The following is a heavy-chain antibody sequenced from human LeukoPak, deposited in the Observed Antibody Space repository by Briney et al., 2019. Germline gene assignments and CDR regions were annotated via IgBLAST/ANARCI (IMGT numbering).Heavy chain of an antibody. D-gene: IGHD5-24*01. J-gene: IGHJ4*02. V-gene: IGHV5-51*01. Sequence: KHGESLQISCKGLGYSFSSYWNAWVRQRPGKGLEWMGIIYPGGSETRYDPSFQGQVTISADSSTRTAYLQWSSLRASDTAMYYCARAGRDGYNQNFDHWGQGTLVTVSS. CDR1: GYSFSSYW. CDR2: IYPGGSET. CDR3: ARAGRDGYNQNFDH.